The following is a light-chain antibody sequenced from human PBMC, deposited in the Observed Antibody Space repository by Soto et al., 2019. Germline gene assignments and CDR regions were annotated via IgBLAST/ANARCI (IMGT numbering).Light chain of an antibody. CDR2: GAS. CDR1: QSISSNY. V-gene: IGKV3-20*01. J-gene: IGKJ1*01. CDR3: QQYGSWT. Sequence: EIVLTQSPGTLSLSPGERATLSCRASQSISSNYLAWYQQKPGQAPRLLIYGASSSATGIPDRFSGSGSGTAFTLTISRLEPEDSAIYYCQQYGSWTFGQGTKVEIK.